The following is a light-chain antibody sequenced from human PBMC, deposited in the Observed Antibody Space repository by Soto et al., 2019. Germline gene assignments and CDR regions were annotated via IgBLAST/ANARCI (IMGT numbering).Light chain of an antibody. CDR2: DAS. CDR3: QQYNSYGT. V-gene: IGKV1-5*01. J-gene: IGKJ1*01. CDR1: QSITSW. Sequence: DIQMTQSPSTLSASVGDRVTITCRASQSITSWLAWYQQKPGKAPKLLIYDASSLESGVPSRFSGSGSGTEFILTSSSLQPDDFATYYCQQYNSYGTFGQGTKVEIK.